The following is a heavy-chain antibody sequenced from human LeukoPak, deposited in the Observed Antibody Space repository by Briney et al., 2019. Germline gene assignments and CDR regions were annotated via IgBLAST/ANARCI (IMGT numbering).Heavy chain of an antibody. CDR2: IIPILGVA. CDR3: ARAGEWELLYY. V-gene: IGHV1-69*04. J-gene: IGHJ4*02. D-gene: IGHD1-26*01. Sequence: SVKVSCKASGGTFSSYAISWVRQAPGQGLEWMGRIIPILGVANYAQKFQGRVTITADKSTSTAYMELSSLRSEDTAMYYCARAGEWELLYYWGQGTLVTVSS. CDR1: GGTFSSYA.